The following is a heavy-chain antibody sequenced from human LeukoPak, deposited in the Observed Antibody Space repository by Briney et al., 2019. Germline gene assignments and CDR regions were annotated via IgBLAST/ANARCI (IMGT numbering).Heavy chain of an antibody. CDR2: ISGSGGST. CDR1: GFTFSSYA. D-gene: IGHD3-9*01. V-gene: IGHV3-23*01. J-gene: IGHJ4*02. CDR3: AKKSDYDILTGYSFGFGYFDY. Sequence: GGSLRLSCAASGFTFSSYAMRWVRQAPGKGLEWVSAISGSGGSTYYADSVKGRFTISRDNSKNTLYLQMNSLRAEDTAVYYCAKKSDYDILTGYSFGFGYFDYWGQGTLVTVSS.